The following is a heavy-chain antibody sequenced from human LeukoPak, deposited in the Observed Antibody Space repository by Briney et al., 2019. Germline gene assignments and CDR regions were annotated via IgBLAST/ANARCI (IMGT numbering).Heavy chain of an antibody. CDR1: GFTFSSYS. D-gene: IGHD5-18*01. J-gene: IGHJ6*03. CDR3: PGDLDEYSYGYYYYYYMDV. V-gene: IGHV3-48*01. Sequence: PGGSLRLSXAASGFTFSSYSMNWVRQAPGKGLERVSYISSSSSTIYYADPVKGRFTISRDNAKNSLYLQMTRLRAEAPPLYSCPGDLDEYSYGYYYYYYMDVWGKGTTVTVSS. CDR2: ISSSSSTI.